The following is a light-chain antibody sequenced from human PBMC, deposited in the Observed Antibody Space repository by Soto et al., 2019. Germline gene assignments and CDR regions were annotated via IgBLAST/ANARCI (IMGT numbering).Light chain of an antibody. Sequence: QSALTQAASVSGSPGQSITISCTGTSSDIGSTNFVSWHQQHPGKAPKVVIYEVTNRPSGVSNLFSGSKSGNTASLTISGLQAEDEADYYCNSYTIHNSKFGGGTKLTVL. CDR2: EVT. CDR1: SSDIGSTNF. J-gene: IGLJ2*01. V-gene: IGLV2-14*01. CDR3: NSYTIHNSK.